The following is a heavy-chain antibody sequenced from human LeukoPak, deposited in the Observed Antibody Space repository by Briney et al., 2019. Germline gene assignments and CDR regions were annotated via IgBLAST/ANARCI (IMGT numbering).Heavy chain of an antibody. CDR3: ARGYQGSGHFDY. CDR2: IYSGGST. J-gene: IGHJ4*02. CDR1: GFTVSSNY. D-gene: IGHD2-15*01. V-gene: IGHV3-53*01. Sequence: GRSLRLSCAASGFTVSSNYMSWVRQAPGKGLEWVSVIYSGGSTYYADSVKGRFTISRDNSKNTLYLQMNSLRAEDTAVYYCARGYQGSGHFDYWGQGTLVTVSS.